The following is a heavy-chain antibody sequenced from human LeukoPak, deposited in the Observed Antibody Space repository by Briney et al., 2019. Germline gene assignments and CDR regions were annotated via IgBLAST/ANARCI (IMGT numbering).Heavy chain of an antibody. V-gene: IGHV1-2*04. CDR2: INPNSGGT. D-gene: IGHD2-15*01. J-gene: IGHJ6*02. CDR3: ARGVCSGGSCYSPYYYYGMDV. Sequence: ASVKVSCKASGYTFSGYHMHWVRQAPGQGPEWMGWINPNSGGTNYAQKFQGWVTMTRDTSISTAYMELSRLRSDDTAVYYCARGVCSGGSCYSPYYYYGMDVWGQGTTVTVSS. CDR1: GYTFSGYH.